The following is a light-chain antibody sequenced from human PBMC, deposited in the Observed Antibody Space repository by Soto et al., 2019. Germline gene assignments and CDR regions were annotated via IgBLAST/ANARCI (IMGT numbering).Light chain of an antibody. CDR2: DAS. Sequence: DIQMTQSPSSLSASVGDRVTITCRASQSISSYLNWYQQKPGKAPKLLIYDASSLQSGVPSRFSGSGSGTDFTLTISSLQPEDFETSYCQQSYSTPWTFGQGTKVEIK. J-gene: IGKJ1*01. CDR1: QSISSY. CDR3: QQSYSTPWT. V-gene: IGKV1-39*01.